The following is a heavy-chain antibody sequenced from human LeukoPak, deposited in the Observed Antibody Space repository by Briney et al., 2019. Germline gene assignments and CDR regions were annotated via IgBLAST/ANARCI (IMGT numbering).Heavy chain of an antibody. CDR1: GFTFTDAW. CDR3: AKISPLDYGGKPWALDV. CDR2: ISPSGDT. J-gene: IGHJ3*01. D-gene: IGHD4-23*01. V-gene: IGHV3-23*01. Sequence: GGSLRLSCAASGFTFTDAWMSWVRQAPGKGLEWVPGISPSGDTYYADSVKGRFTFSRDNSKNTLYLQMNRLRAEDTAVYYCAKISPLDYGGKPWALDVWGQGTLVTVS.